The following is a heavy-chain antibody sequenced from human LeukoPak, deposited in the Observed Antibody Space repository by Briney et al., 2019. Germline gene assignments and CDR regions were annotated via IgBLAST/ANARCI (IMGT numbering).Heavy chain of an antibody. CDR3: ARRLGRGYCSGGSCYDAFDI. J-gene: IGHJ3*02. CDR2: IYYSGST. V-gene: IGHV4-59*08. Sequence: SETLSLTCTVSGVSISSYYWSWIRQPPGKGLEWMGYIYYSGSTNYNPSLKSRVTISVDTSKNQFSLKLSSVTAANTAVYYCARRLGRGYCSGGSCYDAFDIWGQGTMVTVSS. CDR1: GVSISSYY. D-gene: IGHD2-15*01.